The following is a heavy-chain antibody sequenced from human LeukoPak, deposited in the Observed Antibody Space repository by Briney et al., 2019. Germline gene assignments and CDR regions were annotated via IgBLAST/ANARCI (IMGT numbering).Heavy chain of an antibody. CDR2: IYHSGST. D-gene: IGHD3-3*01. V-gene: IGHV4-30-2*01. J-gene: IGHJ4*02. Sequence: SETLSLTCTVSGGSISSGGYYWSWIRQPPGKGLEWIGYIYHSGSTYYNPSLKSRVTISVDRSKNQFSLKLSSVTAADTAVYYCARATPFYTDFWSGPIRGYFDYWGQGTLVTVSS. CDR3: ARATPFYTDFWSGPIRGYFDY. CDR1: GGSISSGGYY.